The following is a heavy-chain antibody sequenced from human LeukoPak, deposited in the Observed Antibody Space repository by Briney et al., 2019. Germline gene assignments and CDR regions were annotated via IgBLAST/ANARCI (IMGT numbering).Heavy chain of an antibody. CDR1: GGSISSSSYY. Sequence: PSETLSLTCTVSGGSISSSSYYWSWIRQPPGKGLEWIGYIYYNGDTKYNPSLKSRVTISVDTSKDQFSLRLRSVTAADTAVYYCARVVNDYAIRYFDLWGRGTLVPVSS. CDR3: ARVVNDYAIRYFDL. J-gene: IGHJ2*01. D-gene: IGHD4-17*01. V-gene: IGHV4-61*01. CDR2: IYYNGDT.